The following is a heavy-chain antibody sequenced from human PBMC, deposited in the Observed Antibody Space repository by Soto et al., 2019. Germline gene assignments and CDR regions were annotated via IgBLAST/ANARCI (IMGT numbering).Heavy chain of an antibody. J-gene: IGHJ4*02. CDR3: ARRRNMDLDY. V-gene: IGHV4-39*01. Sequence: PSETLSLTCTVSGGSISSSSYYWGWIRQPPGKGLEWIGSIYYSGSTYYNPSLKSRVTISVDTSKNQFSLKLSSVTAADTAVYYCARRRNMDLDYWGQGTLVTVSS. CDR2: IYYSGST. CDR1: GGSISSSSYY. D-gene: IGHD2-2*03.